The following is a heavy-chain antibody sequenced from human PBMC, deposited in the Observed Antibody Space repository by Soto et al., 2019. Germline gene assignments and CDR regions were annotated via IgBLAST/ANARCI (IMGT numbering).Heavy chain of an antibody. J-gene: IGHJ4*02. CDR1: GYTFITYG. D-gene: IGHD3-22*01. CDR3: ARRPTDYYDNSANYFLDY. Sequence: QVQLVQSGAEVNKPGASVKVSCKASGYTFITYGVIWVRQAPGQGLDWLGWISTYNGNTRYAERLQGRVTMTTDTTTNTAYMELRNLRSDDTAVYYCARRPTDYYDNSANYFLDYWGQGTLVTVSS. CDR2: ISTYNGNT. V-gene: IGHV1-18*01.